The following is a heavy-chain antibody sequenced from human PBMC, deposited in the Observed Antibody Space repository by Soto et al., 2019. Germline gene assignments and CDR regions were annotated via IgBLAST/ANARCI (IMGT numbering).Heavy chain of an antibody. J-gene: IGHJ3*02. CDR3: ARDDAFDNENGFDM. CDR1: GFPFSFYG. V-gene: IGHV3-33*01. Sequence: GGSLRLSCAVSGFPFSFYGFHWVRQSPGKGLEWLGVIVSDGSAIYHADSLEGRFFISRDNSKDILYLQMNSLRVEDTAVYYCARDDAFDNENGFDMWGQGTMVTVAS. CDR2: IVSDGSAI. D-gene: IGHD3-3*02.